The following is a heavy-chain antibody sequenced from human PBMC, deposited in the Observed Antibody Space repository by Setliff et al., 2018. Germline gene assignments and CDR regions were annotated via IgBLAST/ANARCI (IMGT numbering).Heavy chain of an antibody. J-gene: IGHJ6*03. CDR3: VREGVDTRSSTDYRYYMDV. CDR1: GGTFSSYA. CDR2: IIPIFGTT. V-gene: IGHV1-69*05. D-gene: IGHD5-18*01. Sequence: SVKVSCKASGGTFSSYAISWVRQAPGQGLEWMGGIIPIFGTTDYSQKFQGRVTIITDESTSTAFMQLSSLRSEDTAVYYCVREGVDTRSSTDYRYYMDVWGKGTTVTVSS.